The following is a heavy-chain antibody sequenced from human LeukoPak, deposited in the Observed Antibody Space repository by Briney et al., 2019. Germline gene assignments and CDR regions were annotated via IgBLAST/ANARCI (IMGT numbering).Heavy chain of an antibody. V-gene: IGHV3-30*18. J-gene: IGHJ4*02. D-gene: IGHD3-10*01. CDR3: AKDQGGYYGSGSYSPLDY. Sequence: GKSLRLSCAASGLTFSSYGMHWVRQAPGKGLEWVALISYDGTDKYFADSVKGRFTISRDNSKNTLNLQMDSLRPEDTAVYYCAKDQGGYYGSGSYSPLDYWGQGTLVIVSS. CDR1: GLTFSSYG. CDR2: ISYDGTDK.